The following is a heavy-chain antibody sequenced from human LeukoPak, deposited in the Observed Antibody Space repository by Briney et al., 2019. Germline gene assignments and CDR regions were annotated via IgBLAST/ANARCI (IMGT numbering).Heavy chain of an antibody. CDR1: GGSISSNSCY. D-gene: IGHD3-22*01. CDR3: ARETTYYDSSGYYRVAWFDP. V-gene: IGHV4-39*07. Sequence: SETLSLTCTVCGGSISSNSCYWAWIRQPPGKGLEWIGSIYYSGSTYYNPYLKSRVTISVGTSKNWISLKLSSVTAADMAVYYCARETTYYDSSGYYRVAWFDPWGQGTLVTVSS. J-gene: IGHJ5*02. CDR2: IYYSGST.